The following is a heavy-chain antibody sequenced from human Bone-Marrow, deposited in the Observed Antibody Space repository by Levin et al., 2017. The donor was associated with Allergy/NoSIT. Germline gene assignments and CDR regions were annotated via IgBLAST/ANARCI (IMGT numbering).Heavy chain of an antibody. CDR3: ARDRSSRSGYYSWYFDL. D-gene: IGHD3-22*01. CDR2: ISYDGSNK. V-gene: IGHV3-30*04. J-gene: IGHJ2*01. Sequence: GGSLRLSCAASGFTFSSYAMHWVRQAPGKGLEWVAVISYDGSNKYYADSVKGRFTISRDNSKNTLYLQMNSLRAEDTAVYYCARDRSSRSGYYSWYFDLWGRGTLVTVSS. CDR1: GFTFSSYA.